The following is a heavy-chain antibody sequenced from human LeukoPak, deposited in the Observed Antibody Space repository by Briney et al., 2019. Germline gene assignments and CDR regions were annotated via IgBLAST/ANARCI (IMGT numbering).Heavy chain of an antibody. Sequence: GGSLRLSCAASGFSLSCCAMSWVRQAPGKGLEWVSSITDSGNYIYYADSVKGRFTVSRDNAKNSLYLQMNSPGDEDTAVYYCARDYMAAFDIWGQGTMVSVSS. D-gene: IGHD3-10*01. CDR2: ITDSGNYI. CDR1: GFSLSCCA. J-gene: IGHJ3*02. V-gene: IGHV3-21*01. CDR3: ARDYMAAFDI.